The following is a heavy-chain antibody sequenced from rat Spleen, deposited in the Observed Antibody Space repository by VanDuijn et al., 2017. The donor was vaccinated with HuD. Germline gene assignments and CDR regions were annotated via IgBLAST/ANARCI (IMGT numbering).Heavy chain of an antibody. CDR2: ISNTGGTT. V-gene: IGHV5-31*01. D-gene: IGHD4-2*01. Sequence: EVQLVESGGGLVQPGRSLKLSCEASGFTFKNYWMTWIRQAPGKGLEWIASISNTGGTTNYPDSVKGRFTVSRDNAKTTLYLQMDSLRSEDTATYYCTREDWVLDVWGQGASVTVSS. J-gene: IGHJ4*01. CDR3: TREDWVLDV. CDR1: GFTFKNYW.